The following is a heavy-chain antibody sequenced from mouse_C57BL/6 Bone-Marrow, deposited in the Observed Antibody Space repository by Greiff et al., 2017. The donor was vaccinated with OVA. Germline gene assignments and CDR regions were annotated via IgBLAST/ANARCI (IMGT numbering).Heavy chain of an antibody. D-gene: IGHD1-1*01. CDR2: ISDGGSYT. J-gene: IGHJ1*03. CDR1: GFTFSSYA. Sequence: EVQVVESGGGLVKPGGSLKLSCAASGFTFSSYAMSWVRQTPETRLEWVATISDGGSYTYYPDNVKGRFTISRDNAKNNLYLQMSHLKSEDTAMYYCARDRYYGSREWYFDVWGTGTTVTVSS. CDR3: ARDRYYGSREWYFDV. V-gene: IGHV5-4*01.